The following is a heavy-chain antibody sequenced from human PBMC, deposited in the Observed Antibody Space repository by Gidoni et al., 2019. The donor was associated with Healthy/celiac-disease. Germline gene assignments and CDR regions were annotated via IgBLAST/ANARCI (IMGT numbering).Heavy chain of an antibody. J-gene: IGHJ5*02. D-gene: IGHD2-2*01. V-gene: IGHV2-26*01. Sequence: QVTLKASVPVLVKPTETLPLACTVSGFSLSNSRMSVILFRQPPGQALEWLAHIFSNEEKSDSPSLKSRITISKDTPKSQVVLTMTNMDPVETATYYCARIRVGYCSSTSCYEGGNWFDPWGQGTLVTVSS. CDR2: IFSNEEK. CDR1: GFSLSNSRMS. CDR3: ARIRVGYCSSTSCYEGGNWFDP.